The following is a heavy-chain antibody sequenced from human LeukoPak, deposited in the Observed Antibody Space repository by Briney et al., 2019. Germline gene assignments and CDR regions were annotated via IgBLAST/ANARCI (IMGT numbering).Heavy chain of an antibody. CDR2: ISGSSSYI. CDR1: GFTFSTYN. J-gene: IGHJ4*02. V-gene: IGHV3-21*01. Sequence: PGGSLRLSCAASGFTFSTYNMNWVRQAPGKGLEWVSSISGSSSYIYYADSVKGRFSISRDNAKNSLYLQMNSLRAEDTAVYYCASRRTAYCGGDCPEGYWGQGTLVTVSS. D-gene: IGHD2-21*02. CDR3: ASRRTAYCGGDCPEGY.